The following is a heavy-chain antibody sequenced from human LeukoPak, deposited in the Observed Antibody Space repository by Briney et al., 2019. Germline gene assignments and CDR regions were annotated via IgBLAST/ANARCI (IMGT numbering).Heavy chain of an antibody. V-gene: IGHV1-8*01. CDR3: ARNVASTGYFVY. Sequence: ASVKVSCKASGYAFTTYDINWVRQATAQGLEWLGWMNPNSGNTGYAQKFQGRVSMTRDTSISTAYMELSSLRSEDTAVYYCARNVASTGYFVYWGQGTLVTVSS. J-gene: IGHJ4*02. D-gene: IGHD2-21*01. CDR2: MNPNSGNT. CDR1: GYAFTTYD.